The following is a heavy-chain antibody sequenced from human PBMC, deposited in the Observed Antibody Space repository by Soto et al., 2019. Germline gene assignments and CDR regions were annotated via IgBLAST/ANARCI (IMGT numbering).Heavy chain of an antibody. J-gene: IGHJ3*02. CDR1: GGTFSSYA. V-gene: IGHV1-69*06. D-gene: IGHD3-22*01. CDR2: IIPIFGTA. Sequence: ASVKVSCKASGGTFSSYAISWVRQAPGQGLEWMGGIIPIFGTANYAQKFRGRVTITADKSTSTAYMELSSLRSEDTAVYYCASLPDDSSGNDAFDIWGQGTMVTVSS. CDR3: ASLPDDSSGNDAFDI.